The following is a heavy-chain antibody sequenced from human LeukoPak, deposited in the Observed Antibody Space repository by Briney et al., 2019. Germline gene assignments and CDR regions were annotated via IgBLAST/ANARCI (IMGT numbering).Heavy chain of an antibody. D-gene: IGHD1-26*01. CDR2: MNPNSGNT. CDR3: ARGIIVGATPMVY. Sequence: VASVTVSCKASGYTFTSYDINWVRQATGQGLEWMGWMNPNSGNTGYAQKSQGRVTMTRNTSISTAYMELSSLRSEDTAVYYCARGIIVGATPMVYWGQGTLVTVSS. V-gene: IGHV1-8*01. J-gene: IGHJ4*02. CDR1: GYTFTSYD.